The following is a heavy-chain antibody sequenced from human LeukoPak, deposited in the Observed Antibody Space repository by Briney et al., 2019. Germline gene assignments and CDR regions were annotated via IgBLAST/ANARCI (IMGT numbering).Heavy chain of an antibody. V-gene: IGHV3-23*01. CDR3: XXXXXXXXYDY. CDR1: GXXXXXYG. Sequence: SGXXXXXYGMSWVRQAPGXGLXWCSGISGSGGSTXYADSVKGRFTISRXXSKNTLYLQMNRLRAEDTAVYYXXXXXXXXXYDYWGXXXLVTVSS. CDR2: ISGSGGST. J-gene: IGHJ4*02.